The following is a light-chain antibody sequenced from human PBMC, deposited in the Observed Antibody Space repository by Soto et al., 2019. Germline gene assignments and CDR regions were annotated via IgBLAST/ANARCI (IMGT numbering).Light chain of an antibody. CDR2: GNS. V-gene: IGLV1-40*01. J-gene: IGLJ1*01. CDR3: QSYDSSLSGWV. CDR1: SSNIGAGYD. Sequence: QSVLTQPPSVSGAPGQRVTISCTGSSSNIGAGYDVHWYQQLPGTAPKLLIYGNSNRPSGVPDRFSGSKSGTSASLAFTGLQAEDEADYYCQSYDSSLSGWVFGTGTKLTVL.